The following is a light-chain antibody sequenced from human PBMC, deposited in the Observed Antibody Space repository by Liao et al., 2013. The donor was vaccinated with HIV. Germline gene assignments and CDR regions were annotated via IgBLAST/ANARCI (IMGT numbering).Light chain of an antibody. CDR3: QAWDSYSWV. CDR2: QDT. CDR1: RLGDKY. J-gene: IGLJ3*02. Sequence: SYAVTQPPSVSVSPGQTASITCSGDRLGDKYACWYQQKPGQSPVLVIYQDTKRPSGIPARFSGSNSGNTATLTISGTQAMDEADYYCQAWDSYSWVFGGGTELTVL. V-gene: IGLV3-1*01.